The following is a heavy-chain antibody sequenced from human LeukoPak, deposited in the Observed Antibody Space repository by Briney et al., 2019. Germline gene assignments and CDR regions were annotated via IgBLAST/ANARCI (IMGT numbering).Heavy chain of an antibody. CDR2: ISGSGDHT. V-gene: IGHV3-23*01. D-gene: IGHD3-22*01. Sequence: PGGSLRLSCAASGFTFSNYAMSWVRQARGKGRKWVSGISGSGDHTYYADSVKGRFTISRDNSKNTLYLQINSLRAEDTAVYYCAKAGGPYYDSSGYPRDWGQGTLVTVSS. CDR3: AKAGGPYYDSSGYPRD. CDR1: GFTFSNYA. J-gene: IGHJ1*01.